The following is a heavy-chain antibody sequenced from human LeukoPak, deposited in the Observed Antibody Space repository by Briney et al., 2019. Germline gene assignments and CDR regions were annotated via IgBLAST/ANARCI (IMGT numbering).Heavy chain of an antibody. Sequence: PGGSLRLSCAASGFTFSSYAMSWVRQAPGKGLEWVSAISGSGGSTYYADSVKGRFTISRDNSKNTPYLQMNSLRAEDTAVYYCAKDSFPYYYDSSGYPYYDYWGQGTLVTVSS. J-gene: IGHJ4*02. V-gene: IGHV3-23*01. CDR3: AKDSFPYYYDSSGYPYYDY. CDR2: ISGSGGST. D-gene: IGHD3-22*01. CDR1: GFTFSSYA.